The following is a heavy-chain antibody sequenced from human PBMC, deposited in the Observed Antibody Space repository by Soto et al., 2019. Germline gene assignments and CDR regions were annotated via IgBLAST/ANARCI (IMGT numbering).Heavy chain of an antibody. V-gene: IGHV5-51*01. CDR2: IYPGDSDT. Sequence: RGESLKISCKGSGYSFTSYWIGWVRQMPGKGLEWMGIIYPGDSDTRYSPSFQGQVAISADKSISTAYLQWSSLKASDTAMYYCARSAVEMATKTTFWGYYYYYGMDVWGKGTTVTVSS. CDR3: ARSAVEMATKTTFWGYYYYYGMDV. D-gene: IGHD3-16*01. CDR1: GYSFTSYW. J-gene: IGHJ6*04.